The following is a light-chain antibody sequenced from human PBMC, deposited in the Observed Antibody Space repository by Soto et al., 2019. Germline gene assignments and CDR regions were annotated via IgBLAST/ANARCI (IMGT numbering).Light chain of an antibody. CDR2: DAS. J-gene: IGKJ1*01. Sequence: TQSPSTLSASVGDRVTITCRASQSVSNNYLAWYQQKPGLAPRLLIYDASYRANGIPDRFSGSGSGTDFTLTISRLEPEDFVVYYCQQYGSSSWTFGQGTKVDIK. CDR3: QQYGSSSWT. V-gene: IGKV3D-20*01. CDR1: QSVSNNY.